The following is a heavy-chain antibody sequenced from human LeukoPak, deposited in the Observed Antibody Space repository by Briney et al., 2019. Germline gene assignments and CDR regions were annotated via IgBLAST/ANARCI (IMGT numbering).Heavy chain of an antibody. CDR3: AKGPGVHFDY. CDR1: GFTFSSYG. J-gene: IGHJ4*02. Sequence: GGTLRLSCAASGFTFSSYGMSWVRQAPGKGLEWVSAISGSGGSTYYADSVKGRFTISRDNSKNTLYLQMNSLRAEDTAVYYCAKGPGVHFDYWGQGTLVTVSS. V-gene: IGHV3-23*01. CDR2: ISGSGGST. D-gene: IGHD2-8*01.